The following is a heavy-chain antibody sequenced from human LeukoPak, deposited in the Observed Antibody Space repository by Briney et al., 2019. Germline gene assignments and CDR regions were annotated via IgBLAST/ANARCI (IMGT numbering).Heavy chain of an antibody. Sequence: GGSLRLSCAASGFTFNNYGMSWIRQAPGKGLEWVSSISEGGGSTYYADPVRGRFTISRDNSRNTLFLQMNSLRAEDTAVYYCAKPRSGSYGGQVDYWGQGTLVTVSS. J-gene: IGHJ4*02. CDR1: GFTFNNYG. CDR3: AKPRSGSYGGQVDY. D-gene: IGHD1-26*01. CDR2: ISEGGGST. V-gene: IGHV3-23*01.